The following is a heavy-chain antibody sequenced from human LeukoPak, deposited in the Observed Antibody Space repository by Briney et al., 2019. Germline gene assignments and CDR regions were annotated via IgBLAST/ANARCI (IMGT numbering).Heavy chain of an antibody. V-gene: IGHV3-48*03. J-gene: IGHJ1*01. CDR2: ISSGGDIM. CDR1: GFTFSSYE. D-gene: IGHD2/OR15-2a*01. CDR3: ATNLIGAGEYFQQ. Sequence: PGGSLRLSCAASGFTFSSYEMNWVRQAPGKGLQWVSYISSGGDIMHYADSVKGRFTSSRDNAKNSGHLEMNSLGAEDTAVYYCATNLIGAGEYFQQWGQGTLVTVSS.